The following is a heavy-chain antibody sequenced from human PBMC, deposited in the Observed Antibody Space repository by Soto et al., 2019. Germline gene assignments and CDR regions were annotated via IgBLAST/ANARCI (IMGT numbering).Heavy chain of an antibody. V-gene: IGHV1-69*06. CDR2: IIPIFGTT. Sequence: ASVKVSCKASGYTFSNYGIHWVRQAPGQRLEWMGGIIPIFGTTNYAQRFHGRVTITADKSTSTVYMELYSLKSEDTAVYYCARDLGSGYDPGDYWG. J-gene: IGHJ4*01. CDR3: ARDLGSGYDPGDY. CDR1: GYTFSNYG. D-gene: IGHD5-12*01.